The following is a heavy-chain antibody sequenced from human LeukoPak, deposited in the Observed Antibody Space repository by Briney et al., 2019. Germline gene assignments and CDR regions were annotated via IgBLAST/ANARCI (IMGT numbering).Heavy chain of an antibody. J-gene: IGHJ5*02. CDR1: GYTFISYG. CDR2: ISTHNGYT. V-gene: IGHV1-18*01. Sequence: GASVKVSCKASGYTFISYGISWVRQAPGQGLEWMGWISTHNGYTKYAQKFQGRVTMTTDTSMSTAYMELRSLRYHDTTVYYSARRRAVAGVNWFDPWGQGTLVTVSS. D-gene: IGHD6-19*01. CDR3: ARRRAVAGVNWFDP.